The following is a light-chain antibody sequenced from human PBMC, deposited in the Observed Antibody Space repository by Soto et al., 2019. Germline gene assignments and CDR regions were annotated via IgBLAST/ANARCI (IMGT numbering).Light chain of an antibody. J-gene: IGKJ5*01. CDR1: QSINYY. V-gene: IGKV3-20*01. CDR3: QQYDGSPIT. CDR2: DTS. Sequence: EIVLTQSPATLSLSPGQRATLSCRASQSINYYLAWYQQKPGQPPRLLIYDTSNRASGIPDRFSGGGSGTDFTLTISRVEPEDFALYICQQYDGSPITFGQRTLPAIK.